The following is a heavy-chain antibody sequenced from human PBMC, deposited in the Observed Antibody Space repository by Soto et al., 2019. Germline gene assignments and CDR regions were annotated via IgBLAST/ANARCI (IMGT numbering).Heavy chain of an antibody. D-gene: IGHD3-22*01. J-gene: IGHJ3*02. CDR1: GYTFTGYY. CDR3: ARSSYYDSSGYYFPAAFDI. V-gene: IGHV1-2*02. CDR2: INPNSGGT. Sequence: GASVKVSCKASGYTFTGYYMHWVRQAPGQGLEWMGWINPNSGGTNYAQKFQGRVTMTRDTSISTAYMELSRLRSDDTAVYYCARSSYYDSSGYYFPAAFDIWGQGTMVTVSS.